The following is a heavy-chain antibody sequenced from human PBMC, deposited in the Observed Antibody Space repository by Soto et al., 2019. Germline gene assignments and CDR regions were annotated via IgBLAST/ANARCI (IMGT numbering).Heavy chain of an antibody. CDR1: GFTFSSYE. CDR2: ISSSGSTI. J-gene: IGHJ6*02. V-gene: IGHV3-48*03. D-gene: IGHD1-26*01. CDR3: ASRSVGSRIYYYYGMDV. Sequence: PVGSLRLSCAASGFTFSSYEMNWVRQAPGKGLEWVSYISSSGSTIYYADSVKGRFTISRDNAKNSLYLQMNSLRAEDTAVYYCASRSVGSRIYYYYGMDVWRQGTTVTVSS.